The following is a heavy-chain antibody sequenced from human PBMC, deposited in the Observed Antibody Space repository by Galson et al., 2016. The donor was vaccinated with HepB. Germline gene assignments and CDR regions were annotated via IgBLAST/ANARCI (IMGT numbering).Heavy chain of an antibody. J-gene: IGHJ3*02. D-gene: IGHD6-19*01. CDR2: IYPSDSRT. V-gene: IGHV5-51*03. CDR3: VRHLRSSAWFSGPSDIDI. CDR1: GYTFTTFW. Sequence: QSGAEVKKPGESLKISCKGSGYTFTTFWIGWVRQMPGKGLEWMGIIYPSDSRTTYRPSFQGQVTISVDKSITTAYLQWSSLKASDTAIYYCVRHLRSSAWFSGPSDIDIWGQGTMVTVSS.